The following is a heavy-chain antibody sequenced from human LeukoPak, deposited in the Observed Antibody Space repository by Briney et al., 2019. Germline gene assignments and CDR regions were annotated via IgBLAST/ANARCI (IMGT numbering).Heavy chain of an antibody. CDR3: ARSLGDNNYYYYMDA. V-gene: IGHV1-2*02. CDR1: GYTFTGYY. Sequence: ASVKVSCKASGYTFTGYYMHWVRQAPGQGLEWMGWINPNSGGTNYAQKFQGRVTMTRDASISTAYMELSRLRSDDTAVYYCARSLGDNNYYYYMDAWGKGTTVTISS. D-gene: IGHD2-21*02. CDR2: INPNSGGT. J-gene: IGHJ6*03.